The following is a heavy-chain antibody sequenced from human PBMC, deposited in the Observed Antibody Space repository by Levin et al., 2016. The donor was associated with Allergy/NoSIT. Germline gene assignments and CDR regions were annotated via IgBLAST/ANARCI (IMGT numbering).Heavy chain of an antibody. D-gene: IGHD4-17*01. Sequence: WIRQPPGKGLEWIGYIYHSGSTYYNPSLKSRVTISVDRSKNQFSLKLSSVTAADTAVYYCAREGGDYVRAFDIWGQGTMVTVSS. J-gene: IGHJ3*02. CDR3: AREGGDYVRAFDI. V-gene: IGHV4-30-2*01. CDR2: IYHSGST.